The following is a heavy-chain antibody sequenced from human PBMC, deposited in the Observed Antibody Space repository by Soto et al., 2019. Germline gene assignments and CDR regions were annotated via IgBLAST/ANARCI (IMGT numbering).Heavy chain of an antibody. J-gene: IGHJ4*02. V-gene: IGHV1-2*02. Sequence: ASVKVSCKASGYTFTGYYIHWVRQAPGQGLEWMGWINPNSDGTKYAQKFQGRVTMTRDTSISTAYMDLSSLRSDDTAVYYCAREVAAAGHHFDYWGQGTLVTVSS. CDR2: INPNSDGT. D-gene: IGHD6-13*01. CDR3: AREVAAAGHHFDY. CDR1: GYTFTGYY.